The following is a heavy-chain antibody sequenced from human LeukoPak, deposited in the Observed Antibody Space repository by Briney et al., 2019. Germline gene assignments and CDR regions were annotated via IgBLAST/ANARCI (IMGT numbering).Heavy chain of an antibody. CDR1: GYTFTSYY. D-gene: IGHD2-15*01. V-gene: IGHV1-46*01. Sequence: ASVKVSCKASGYTFTSYYMHWVRQAPGQGREWMGIINPSGGSTSYAQKFQGRVTMTRDTPTSTVYMELSSLRSEDTAVYYCARVGFGCSGGSCYGGLDYWGQGTLVTVSS. J-gene: IGHJ4*02. CDR3: ARVGFGCSGGSCYGGLDY. CDR2: INPSGGST.